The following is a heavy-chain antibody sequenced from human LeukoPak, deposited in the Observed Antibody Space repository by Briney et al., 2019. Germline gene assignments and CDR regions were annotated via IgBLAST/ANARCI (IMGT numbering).Heavy chain of an antibody. D-gene: IGHD7-27*01. CDR1: GFTFSSYS. V-gene: IGHV3-21*06. CDR2: IDFSSTYI. Sequence: GGSLRLSCAASGFTFSSYSMNWVRQAPGKGLEWVSSIDFSSTYIYYIDSVKGRFTISRDNARNSLYLQMNTLRAEDTAVYYCARDGTGFSSGMGVWGQGTTVTVSS. CDR3: ARDGTGFSSGMGV. J-gene: IGHJ6*02.